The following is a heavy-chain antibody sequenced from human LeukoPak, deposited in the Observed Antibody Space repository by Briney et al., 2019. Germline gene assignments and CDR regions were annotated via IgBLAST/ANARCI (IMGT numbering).Heavy chain of an antibody. CDR1: GGPLNTYV. Sequence: SVKVSCKASGGPLNTYVIDWVRQAPGHGLEWMGRIIPLFGAPSYAQRFQGNVTISADKSTDTTYMVLTRLTSEDTAVYYCTMGPTASLGRPFERWGQGTLVTVSS. CDR2: IIPLFGAP. J-gene: IGHJ4*02. CDR3: TMGPTASLGRPFER. V-gene: IGHV1-69*06. D-gene: IGHD3-9*01.